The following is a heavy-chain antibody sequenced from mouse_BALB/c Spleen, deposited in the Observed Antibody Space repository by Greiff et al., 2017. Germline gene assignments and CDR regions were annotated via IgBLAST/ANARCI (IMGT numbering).Heavy chain of an antibody. Sequence: VQLQQSGPGLVQPSQCLSITCTVSGFSLTSYGVHWVRQSPGKGLEWLGVIWSGGSTDYNAAFISRLSISKDNSKSQVFFKMNSLQANDTAIYYCARNGNYEFAYWGQGTLVTVSA. CDR3: ARNGNYEFAY. D-gene: IGHD2-1*01. J-gene: IGHJ3*01. CDR2: IWSGGST. V-gene: IGHV2-2*02. CDR1: GFSLTSYG.